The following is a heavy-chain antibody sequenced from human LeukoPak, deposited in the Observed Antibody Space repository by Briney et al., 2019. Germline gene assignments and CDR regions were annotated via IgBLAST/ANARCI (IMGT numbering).Heavy chain of an antibody. D-gene: IGHD3-10*01. CDR3: ARFLYGSGNDY. V-gene: IGHV4-59*01. J-gene: IGHJ4*02. Sequence: SETLSLTCTVSGGSISNYYWSWIRQPPGKGLEWIGYIYYSGSTDYNPSLGSRVTISLDTSKNQFSLILSSVTAADTAMYYCARFLYGSGNDYWGQGTLVTVSS. CDR2: IYYSGST. CDR1: GGSISNYY.